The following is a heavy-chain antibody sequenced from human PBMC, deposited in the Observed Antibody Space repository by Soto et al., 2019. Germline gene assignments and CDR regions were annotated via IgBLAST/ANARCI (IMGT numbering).Heavy chain of an antibody. V-gene: IGHV3-74*03. CDR1: GFTFSSYW. CDR2: IKPDGSRT. CDR3: ARDNNWSYDS. Sequence: GGSLRLSCAASGFTFSSYWMHWVRQAPGEGLVWVSYIKPDGSRTKDADSVKGRFTISRDNARNTIYLRMNSLRAEDTAAYYCARDNNWSYDSWGRGTLVTVSS. J-gene: IGHJ4*02. D-gene: IGHD1-1*01.